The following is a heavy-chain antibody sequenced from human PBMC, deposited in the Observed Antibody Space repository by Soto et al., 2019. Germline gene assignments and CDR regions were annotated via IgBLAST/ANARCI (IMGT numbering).Heavy chain of an antibody. CDR2: VLPFLDIT. CDR3: ARDRDNSNWPNFDS. V-gene: IGHV1-69*02. Sequence: QVQLVQSGSEVKKPGSSVRVSCKTSGGTFSIYTISWVRQAPGQGLEWMGRVLPFLDITSYSQRFQGRVTIPADRSTTSAYMELSSLRSEDTAVYYCARDRDNSNWPNFDSWGKGTLVTVSS. CDR1: GGTFSIYT. J-gene: IGHJ4*02. D-gene: IGHD6-13*01.